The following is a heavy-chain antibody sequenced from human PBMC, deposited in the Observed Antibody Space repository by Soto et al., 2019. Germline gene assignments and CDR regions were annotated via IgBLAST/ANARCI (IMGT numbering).Heavy chain of an antibody. J-gene: IGHJ4*02. CDR3: APLGQWLVH. D-gene: IGHD6-19*01. CDR1: EFTFSSYA. V-gene: IGHV3-30-3*01. Sequence: QVQLVESGGGVVQPGRSLRLSCAASEFTFSSYAMHWVRQAPGKGLEWVAVISYDGSNEYYADSVKGRFTISRDNSKKTLYLQMNTLRAEDTAVYYCAPLGQWLVHWGQGTLFTVSS. CDR2: ISYDGSNE.